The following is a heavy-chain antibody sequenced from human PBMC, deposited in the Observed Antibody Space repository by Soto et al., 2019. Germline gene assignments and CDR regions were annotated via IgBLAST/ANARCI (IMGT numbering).Heavy chain of an antibody. CDR3: ARVPYGRGSFDYGMDV. D-gene: IGHD3-10*01. Sequence: GGSLRLSCAASGFTVSSNYMSWVRQAPGKGLEWVSVIYSGGSTYYADSVKGRFTISRDNSKNTLYLQMNRLRAEDTAVYYCARVPYGRGSFDYGMDVWGQGTTVTVSS. J-gene: IGHJ6*02. CDR1: GFTVSSNY. V-gene: IGHV3-53*01. CDR2: IYSGGST.